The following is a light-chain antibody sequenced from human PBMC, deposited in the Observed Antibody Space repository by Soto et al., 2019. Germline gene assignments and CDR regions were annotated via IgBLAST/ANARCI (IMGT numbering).Light chain of an antibody. CDR1: SSDVGNYNP. CDR3: SSYTSSSTLV. V-gene: IGLV2-14*02. J-gene: IGLJ1*01. CDR2: EGS. Sequence: SVLTQPASVSGSPGQSIAISCTGTSSDVGNYNPVSWYQQHPGKVPKLIIYEGSKRPSGVSDRFSGSKSGNTASLTISGLQAEDEADYYCSSYTSSSTLVFGTGTKVTVL.